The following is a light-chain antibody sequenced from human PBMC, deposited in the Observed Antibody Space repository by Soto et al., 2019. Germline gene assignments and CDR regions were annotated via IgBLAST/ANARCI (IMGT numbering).Light chain of an antibody. J-gene: IGKJ1*01. Sequence: DIQITQSPSTLSASVGDRVTITCRASQSISYYLAWYQKKPGKAPKVLIWNASSLQRGVPSRFSGSGSGTEFTLTIGSLLPDDFATYYCQQYNRFSTWTFGQGTKVDI. CDR1: QSISYY. V-gene: IGKV1-5*01. CDR3: QQYNRFSTWT. CDR2: NAS.